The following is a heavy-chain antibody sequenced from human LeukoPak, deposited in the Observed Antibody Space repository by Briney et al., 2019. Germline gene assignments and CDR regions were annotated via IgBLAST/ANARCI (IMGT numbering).Heavy chain of an antibody. D-gene: IGHD3-16*01. CDR3: AGALRPLDY. Sequence: GSLSPSHAASGFPFTSHWMTWVRPAPGKGLGWVANIKDEGSEKYYLDSVKGRFTISRDNAKNSLYLQMNSLRVEDTAVYYCAGALRPLDYWGQGTLVTVSS. CDR2: IKDEGSEK. CDR1: GFPFTSHW. J-gene: IGHJ4*02. V-gene: IGHV3-7*03.